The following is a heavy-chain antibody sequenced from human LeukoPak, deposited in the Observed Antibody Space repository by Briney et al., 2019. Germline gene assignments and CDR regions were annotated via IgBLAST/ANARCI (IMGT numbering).Heavy chain of an antibody. CDR3: ARQGVQPSYYDSSGTGLYFDY. CDR2: IIPIFGTA. J-gene: IGHJ4*02. CDR1: GGTFSSYA. V-gene: IGHV1-69*05. Sequence: SVNVSCKASGGTFSSYAISLVRQAPGQGLEWMGRIIPIFGTANYAQKYEGRVTINTHESTSTAYMELSSLRSEDTAVYYCARQGVQPSYYDSSGTGLYFDYWGQGTLVTVSS. D-gene: IGHD3-22*01.